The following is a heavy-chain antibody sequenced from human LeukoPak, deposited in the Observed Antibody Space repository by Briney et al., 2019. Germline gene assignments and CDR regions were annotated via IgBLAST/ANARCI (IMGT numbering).Heavy chain of an antibody. D-gene: IGHD6-6*01. J-gene: IGHJ4*02. CDR2: IYHSGST. Sequence: SETLSLTCTVSGGSISSGGYYWSWIRQPPGKGLEWIGYIYHSGSTYYNPSLKSRVTISVDRSKNQFSLKLSSVTAADTAVYYCARDNLAIEARRYFDYWGQGTLVTVSS. V-gene: IGHV4-30-2*01. CDR3: ARDNLAIEARRYFDY. CDR1: GGSISSGGYY.